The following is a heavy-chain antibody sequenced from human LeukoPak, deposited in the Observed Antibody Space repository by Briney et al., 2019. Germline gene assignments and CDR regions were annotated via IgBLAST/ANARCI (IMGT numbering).Heavy chain of an antibody. V-gene: IGHV4-61*02. Sequence: PSQTLSLTCTVSGGSISSGSYYWSWIRQPAGKGLEWIGRIYTSGSTNYNPSLKSRVTISVDTSKNQFSLKLSSVTAADTAVYYCARDLDYYDSSGFIDYWGQGTLVTVSS. D-gene: IGHD3-22*01. CDR3: ARDLDYYDSSGFIDY. J-gene: IGHJ4*02. CDR2: IYTSGST. CDR1: GGSISSGSYY.